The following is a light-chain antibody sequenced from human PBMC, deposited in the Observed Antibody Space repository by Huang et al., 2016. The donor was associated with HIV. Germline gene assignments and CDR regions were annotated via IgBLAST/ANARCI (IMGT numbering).Light chain of an antibody. CDR2: AAS. V-gene: IGKV1-9*01. CDR1: QGISSY. J-gene: IGKJ1*01. Sequence: IQLTQSPSSLSASVGDRVTITCRASQGISSYLAWYQQKPGKAPKLLIYAASNLQSGGPSRFNGSGSGTDFTLTISSLQPEDFATYYCQQLNSYPWTFGQGTKVEIK. CDR3: QQLNSYPWT.